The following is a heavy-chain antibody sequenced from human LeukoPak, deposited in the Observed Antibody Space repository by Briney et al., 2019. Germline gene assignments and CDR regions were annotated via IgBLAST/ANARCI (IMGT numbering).Heavy chain of an antibody. CDR3: AILSPAAAKRTYYYYYMDV. CDR2: IYHSGST. D-gene: IGHD6-13*01. Sequence: SETLSLTCAVSGGSISSSNWWSWVRQPPGKGLEWIGEIYHSGSTNYNPSLKSRVTISVDKSKNQFSLKLSSVTAADTAVYYCAILSPAAAKRTYYYYYMDVWGKGTTVTISS. V-gene: IGHV4-4*02. J-gene: IGHJ6*03. CDR1: GGSISSSNW.